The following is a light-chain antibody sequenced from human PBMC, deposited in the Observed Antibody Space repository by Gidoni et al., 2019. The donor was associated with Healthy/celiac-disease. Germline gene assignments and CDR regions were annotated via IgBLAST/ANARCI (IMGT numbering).Light chain of an antibody. J-gene: IGKJ2*01. Sequence: DIQMNQAQSTLSASVGDRVTITCRASQSISSWLAWYQQKPVKAPKLLIYKASSLESGVPSRFSGSGSGTEFTLTLSSLQPDDFAPYYCQQYNSYSYTFXQXTKLEIK. V-gene: IGKV1-5*03. CDR2: KAS. CDR1: QSISSW. CDR3: QQYNSYSYT.